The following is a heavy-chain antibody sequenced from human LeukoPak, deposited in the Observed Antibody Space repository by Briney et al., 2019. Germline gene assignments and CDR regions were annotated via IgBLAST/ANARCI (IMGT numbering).Heavy chain of an antibody. Sequence: GGSLRLSCAASGFTFSTFGMSWVRQVPGKGLEWVSTISSGGGSTYYADSVKGRFTISRDNSKNTLYLQMNSLRAEDTAVYYCATSGGSYWSWGQGTLVTVSS. J-gene: IGHJ5*02. CDR3: ATSGGSYWS. CDR1: GFTFSTFG. CDR2: ISSGGGST. V-gene: IGHV3-23*01. D-gene: IGHD1-26*01.